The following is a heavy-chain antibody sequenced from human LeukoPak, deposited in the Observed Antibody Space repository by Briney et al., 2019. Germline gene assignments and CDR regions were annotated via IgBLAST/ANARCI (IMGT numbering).Heavy chain of an antibody. Sequence: GGSLRLSCAASGFTVSSNYMSWARQAPGKGLEWVSVIYSGGSTYYADSVKGRFTISRDKSKNTLYLQMNSLRAEDTAVYYCARDWDYISTDYGDDCWGQGTLVTVSS. V-gene: IGHV3-66*01. CDR1: GFTVSSNY. CDR3: ARDWDYISTDYGDDC. D-gene: IGHD4-17*01. CDR2: IYSGGST. J-gene: IGHJ4*02.